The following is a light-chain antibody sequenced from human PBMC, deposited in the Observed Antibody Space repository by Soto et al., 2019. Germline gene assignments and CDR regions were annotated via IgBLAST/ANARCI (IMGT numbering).Light chain of an antibody. Sequence: QSALTQPASVSGSPGQSIAISCTGTFSDVGGYDFVAWYQQHPGKAPKVIIYDVNNRPSGVSNRFFGSKSGNRASLTISGLQTEDEADYDCGSYSTSGSVVFGGGTKLTVL. CDR1: FSDVGGYDF. CDR2: DVN. V-gene: IGLV2-14*01. J-gene: IGLJ2*01. CDR3: GSYSTSGSVV.